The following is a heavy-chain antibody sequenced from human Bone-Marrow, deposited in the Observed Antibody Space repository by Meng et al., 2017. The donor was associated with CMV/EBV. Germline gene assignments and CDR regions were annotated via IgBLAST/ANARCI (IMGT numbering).Heavy chain of an antibody. V-gene: IGHV3-30*18. J-gene: IGHJ5*02. CDR1: G. CDR3: AKAAKKNGYSSGWVRSPNWFDP. CDR2: ISYDGSNK. Sequence: GMHWVRQAQGKGLEWVAVISYDGSNKYYAESVKGRFTISRDNSKNTLYLKMNSLRAEDTAVYYCAKAAKKNGYSSGWVRSPNWFDPWGQGTLVTVSS. D-gene: IGHD6-19*01.